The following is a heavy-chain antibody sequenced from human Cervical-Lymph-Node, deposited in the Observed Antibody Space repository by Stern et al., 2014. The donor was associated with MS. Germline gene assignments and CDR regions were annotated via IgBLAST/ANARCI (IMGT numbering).Heavy chain of an antibody. CDR3: ARVGATTGYYYYGMDV. V-gene: IGHV4-61*02. CDR2: IYTSGST. D-gene: IGHD1-26*01. Sequence: QVQLQESGPGLVKPSQTLSLTCTVSGGSISSGSYYWSWIRQPAGKGLEWIGRIYTSGSTNYNPSLQSRVTISVDTSNTQFFLKLSFVTAADTAVYYCARVGATTGYYYYGMDVWGQGTTVTVSS. J-gene: IGHJ6*02. CDR1: GGSISSGSYY.